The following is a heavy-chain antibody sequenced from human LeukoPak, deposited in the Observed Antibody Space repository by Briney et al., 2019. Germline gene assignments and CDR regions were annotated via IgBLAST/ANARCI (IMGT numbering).Heavy chain of an antibody. CDR2: ISDSGGYT. Sequence: GGSLRLSCAASGFTFSSFAMSWVRQAPGKGLEWVSTISDSGGYTYYADSVKGRFTISRDNSKNTLYLHMNSLRAEDTAVYYCAKLGNFASGSYSDWGQGTLVTVSS. V-gene: IGHV3-23*01. D-gene: IGHD3-10*01. CDR1: GFTFSSFA. J-gene: IGHJ4*02. CDR3: AKLGNFASGSYSD.